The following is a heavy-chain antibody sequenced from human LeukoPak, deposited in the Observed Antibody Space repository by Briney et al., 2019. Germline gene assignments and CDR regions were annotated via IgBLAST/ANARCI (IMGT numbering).Heavy chain of an antibody. D-gene: IGHD6-13*01. Sequence: GRSLRLSCAASGFTFDDYAMHWVRQAPGKGLEWVSGISWNSGSIGYADSVKGRFTISRDNSKNTLYLQMNSLRAEDTAVYYCAKDPRRYSRTGGYFDYWGQGTLVTVSS. V-gene: IGHV3-9*01. J-gene: IGHJ4*02. CDR1: GFTFDDYA. CDR3: AKDPRRYSRTGGYFDY. CDR2: ISWNSGSI.